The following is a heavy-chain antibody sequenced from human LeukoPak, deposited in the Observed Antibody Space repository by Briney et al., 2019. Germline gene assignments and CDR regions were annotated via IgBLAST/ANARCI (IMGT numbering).Heavy chain of an antibody. CDR2: ISAYNGNT. CDR1: GYTFTSYG. CDR3: ARDHRRDGYNYADY. J-gene: IGHJ4*02. D-gene: IGHD5-24*01. Sequence: ASVKVSCKASGYTFTSYGISWVRQAPGQGLEWMGWISAYNGNTNYAQKFQGRVTITRDTSASTAYMELSSLRSEDTAVYYCARDHRRDGYNYADYWGQGTLVTVSS. V-gene: IGHV1-18*01.